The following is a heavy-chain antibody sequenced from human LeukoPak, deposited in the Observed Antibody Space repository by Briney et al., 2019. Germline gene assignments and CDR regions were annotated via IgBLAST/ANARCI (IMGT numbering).Heavy chain of an antibody. CDR2: IKQDGSEK. CDR1: GFTFSSYW. D-gene: IGHD6-19*01. J-gene: IGHJ4*02. Sequence: GGSLRLSCAASGFTFSSYWVSWVRQAPGKGLEWVANIKQDGSEKYYVDSVKGRFTISRDNAKNSLYLQMNSLRAEDTAVYYCAREGSSGCFYWGQGTLVTVSS. V-gene: IGHV3-7*03. CDR3: AREGSSGCFY.